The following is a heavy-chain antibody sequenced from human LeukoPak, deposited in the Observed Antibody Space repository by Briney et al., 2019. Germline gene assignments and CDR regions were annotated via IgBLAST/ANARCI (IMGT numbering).Heavy chain of an antibody. CDR3: ARLRWYGDY. V-gene: IGHV4-39*01. CDR1: GGSISSSSYY. Sequence: SETLSLTCTVSGGSISSSSYYWGWIRQPPGKGLEWIGSIYYSGSTYYNPSLKSRVTISVDTSKNQFSLKVSSVTAADTAVYYCARLRWYGDYWGQGTLVTVSS. D-gene: IGHD6-13*01. J-gene: IGHJ4*02. CDR2: IYYSGST.